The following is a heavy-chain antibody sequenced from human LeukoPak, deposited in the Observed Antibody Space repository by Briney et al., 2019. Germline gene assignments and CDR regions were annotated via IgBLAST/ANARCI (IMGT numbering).Heavy chain of an antibody. CDR2: IYSGGST. V-gene: IGHV3-53*01. Sequence: GGSLRLSCAASGFTVSSNYMSWARQAPGKGLEWVSVIYSGGSTYYADSVKGRFTISRDNSKNTLYLQMNSLRAEDTAVYYCAFHSSGWSEYFQHWGQGTLVTVSS. J-gene: IGHJ1*01. CDR3: AFHSSGWSEYFQH. D-gene: IGHD6-19*01. CDR1: GFTVSSNY.